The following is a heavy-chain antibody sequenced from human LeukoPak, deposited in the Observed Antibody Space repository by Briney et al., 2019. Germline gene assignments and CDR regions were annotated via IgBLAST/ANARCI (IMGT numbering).Heavy chain of an antibody. CDR3: AREGHDVHNGDSLAY. J-gene: IGHJ4*02. V-gene: IGHV1-3*01. CDR1: GYTFTSYA. Sequence: GASVEVSCKTSGYTFTSYALHWVRQAPGQAPEWMGWVDADNGNSNSRSSQKFQGRVTLTRDTSATTAYMELSSLRSEDTAIYYCAREGHDVHNGDSLAYWGQGTLVTVSS. D-gene: IGHD4-17*01. CDR2: VDADNGNS.